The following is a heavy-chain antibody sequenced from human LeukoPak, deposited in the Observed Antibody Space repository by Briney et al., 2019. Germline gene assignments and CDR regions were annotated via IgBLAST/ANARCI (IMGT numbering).Heavy chain of an antibody. J-gene: IGHJ6*03. CDR2: IYTSGST. Sequence: PSETLSLTCTVSGGSISSYYWSWIRQPAGKGLEWIGRIYTSGSTNYNPSLKSRVTMSVDTSKNQFSLKLSSVTAADTAVYYCARVVVVAANYYYYYYMDVWGKGATVTISS. V-gene: IGHV4-4*07. CDR3: ARVVVVAANYYYYYYMDV. CDR1: GGSISSYY. D-gene: IGHD2-15*01.